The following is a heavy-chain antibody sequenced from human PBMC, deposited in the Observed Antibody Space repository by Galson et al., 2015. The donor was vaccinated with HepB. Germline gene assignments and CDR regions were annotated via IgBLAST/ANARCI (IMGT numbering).Heavy chain of an antibody. CDR2: IYPGDSNT. CDR3: ARGGAYGDYALDY. V-gene: IGHV5-51*01. CDR1: GYIFVNYW. J-gene: IGHJ4*02. Sequence: QSGAEVKKPGESLKISCWTSGYIFVNYWIGWLRQMPGKGPEWMGIIYPGDSNTKYSPSFQGQATISVDKSISTAYLQWSSLKASDTAMYYCARGGAYGDYALDYWGQGTLVTVSS. D-gene: IGHD4-17*01.